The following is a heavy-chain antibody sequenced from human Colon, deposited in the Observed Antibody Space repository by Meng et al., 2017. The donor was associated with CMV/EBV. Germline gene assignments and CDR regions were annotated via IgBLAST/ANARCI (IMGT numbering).Heavy chain of an antibody. J-gene: IGHJ5*02. V-gene: IGHV1-2*02. CDR3: ARIKCGPTRCSQGLDP. Sequence: GYIFPYFYLHRVPQVPRQGLAWVDWLDPPGCGPVYAGPFRGRVTLTRGTSIHTAYLEVRRLTSDDTAVYYFARIKCGPTRCSQGLDPWGQGTLVTVSS. CDR2: LDPPGCGP. D-gene: IGHD2-2*01. CDR1: GYIFPYFY.